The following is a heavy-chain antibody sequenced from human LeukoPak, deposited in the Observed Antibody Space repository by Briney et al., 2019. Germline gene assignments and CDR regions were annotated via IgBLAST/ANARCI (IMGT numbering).Heavy chain of an antibody. Sequence: ASVKVSCTASGYTFTSYGISWVRQAPGQGLEWMGWISAYNGNTNYAQKLQGRVTMTTDTSTSTAYMELRSLRSDDTAVYYCARVMSGSYLYYFDYWGQGTLVTVSS. D-gene: IGHD1-26*01. CDR1: GYTFTSYG. J-gene: IGHJ4*02. V-gene: IGHV1-18*01. CDR3: ARVMSGSYLYYFDY. CDR2: ISAYNGNT.